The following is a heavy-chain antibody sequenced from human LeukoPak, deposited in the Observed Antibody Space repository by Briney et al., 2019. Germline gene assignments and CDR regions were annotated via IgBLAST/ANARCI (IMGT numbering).Heavy chain of an antibody. CDR2: INPNSGGT. J-gene: IGHJ4*02. V-gene: IGHV1-2*02. Sequence: ASVKVSCKASGYTFTDYYIDWVRQAPGQGLEWMGWINPNSGGTNYAQKFQGRVTMTRDTSISTVYMELSSLRSDDTAVYYCARDRGGTFDYWGQGTLVTVSS. CDR3: ARDRGGTFDY. D-gene: IGHD3-10*01. CDR1: GYTFTDYY.